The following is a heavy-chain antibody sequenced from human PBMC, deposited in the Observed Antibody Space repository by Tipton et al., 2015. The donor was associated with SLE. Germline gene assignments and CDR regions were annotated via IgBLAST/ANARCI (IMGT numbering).Heavy chain of an antibody. CDR3: ARGDLTVADY. CDR2: INHSGST. CDR1: GGSFSGYY. J-gene: IGHJ4*02. D-gene: IGHD7-27*01. Sequence: LRLSCAVYGGSFSGYYWSWIRQPPGKGLEWIGEINHSGSTTYNPSLKSRVTISVDTSKNQFSLKLSSVTAADTAVYYCARGDLTVADYWGQGTLVTVSS. V-gene: IGHV4-34*01.